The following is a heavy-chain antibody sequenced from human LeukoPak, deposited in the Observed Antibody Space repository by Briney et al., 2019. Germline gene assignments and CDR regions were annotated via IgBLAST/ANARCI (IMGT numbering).Heavy chain of an antibody. V-gene: IGHV1-46*01. CDR2: INPSGGST. Sequence: GASVKVSCKASGYTFTNYYMHWVRQAPGQGLEWMGIINPSGGSTSYAQKFQGRVTMTRDTSTSTVYMELSSLRSEDTAVYYCARTVAVLYYFDYWGQGTLVTVSS. CDR3: ARTVAVLYYFDY. CDR1: GYTFTNYY. D-gene: IGHD6-19*01. J-gene: IGHJ4*02.